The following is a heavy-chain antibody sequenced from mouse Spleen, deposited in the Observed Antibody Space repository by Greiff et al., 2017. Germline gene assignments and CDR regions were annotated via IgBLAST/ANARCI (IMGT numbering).Heavy chain of an antibody. CDR3: ARDGFTTVVAYDY. V-gene: IGHV3-6*01. CDR2: ISYDGSN. D-gene: IGHD1-1*01. Sequence: VQLQQSGPGLVKPSQSLSLTCSVTGYSITSGYYWNWIRQFPGNKLEWMGYISYDGSNNYNPSLKNRISITRDTSKNQFFLKLNSVTTEDTATYYCARDGFTTVVAYDYWGQGTTLTVSS. J-gene: IGHJ2*01. CDR1: GYSITSGYY.